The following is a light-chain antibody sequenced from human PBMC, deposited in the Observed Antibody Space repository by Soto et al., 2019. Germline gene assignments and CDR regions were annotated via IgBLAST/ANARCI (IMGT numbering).Light chain of an antibody. Sequence: QSALTQPPSASGSPVQSVTISCTATSGDVGGYNYVSWYQQHPGKAPKLMIYEVSKRPSGVPDRFSGSKSGNTASLTVSGLQAEDEADYYCSSYAGSNNYVFGTGTKLTV. CDR2: EVS. CDR3: SSYAGSNNYV. CDR1: SGDVGGYNY. J-gene: IGLJ1*01. V-gene: IGLV2-8*01.